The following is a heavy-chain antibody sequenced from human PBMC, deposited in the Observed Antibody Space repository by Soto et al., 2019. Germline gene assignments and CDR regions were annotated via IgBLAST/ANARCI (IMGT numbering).Heavy chain of an antibody. V-gene: IGHV3-48*02. Sequence: EVHLVESGGGLVQPGGSRRVSCAASGFTFSNYAMNWVRQAPGKGLEWVLYISFGSGSIFYADSVKGRYTISTDDAKNSLYLQMNTLRDEHTAVYYCVRDERWAFDFWGQGTMVTVSS. D-gene: IGHD2-15*01. J-gene: IGHJ3*01. CDR1: GFTFSNYA. CDR3: VRDERWAFDF. CDR2: ISFGSGSI.